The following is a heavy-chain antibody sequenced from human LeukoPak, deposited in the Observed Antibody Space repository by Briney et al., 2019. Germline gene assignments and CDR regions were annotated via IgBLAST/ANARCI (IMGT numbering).Heavy chain of an antibody. D-gene: IGHD6-19*01. Sequence: RPSETLSLTCAVSGYSISRGYYWVWIRQPPGKGLEWIGSIYHSGSTYYNPSLKSRVTISVDTSKNQFSLKLRFVTAADTAVYYCARHGNLPGYSSGWSYFDYWGQGTLVTVSS. J-gene: IGHJ4*02. V-gene: IGHV4-38-2*01. CDR2: IYHSGST. CDR1: GYSISRGYY. CDR3: ARHGNLPGYSSGWSYFDY.